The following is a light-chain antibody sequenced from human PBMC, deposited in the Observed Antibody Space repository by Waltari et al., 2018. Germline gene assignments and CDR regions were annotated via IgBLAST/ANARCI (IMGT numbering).Light chain of an antibody. J-gene: IGKJ1*01. CDR2: GAS. Sequence: IVLTQSPGPLSLSPGERTTLPRRASQSVSSSYLDWYQQRPGQAPRLLIDGASSSATGIPDRFSGSGSGTDFTLTISRLEPEDFAVYYCQQYGSSPWTFGQGTKVEIK. CDR3: QQYGSSPWT. V-gene: IGKV3-20*01. CDR1: QSVSSSY.